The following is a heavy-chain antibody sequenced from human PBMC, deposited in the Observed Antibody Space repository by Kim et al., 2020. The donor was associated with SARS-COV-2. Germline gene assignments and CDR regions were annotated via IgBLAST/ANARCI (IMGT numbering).Heavy chain of an antibody. Sequence: SVKVSCKVSXGXFSSYAISWVRQAPGQGLEWMGGIIPIFGTANYAQKFQGRVTITADESTSTAYMELSSLRSEDTAVYYCARVPAAGTLRYGMDVWGQG. D-gene: IGHD6-13*01. CDR2: IIPIFGTA. CDR3: ARVPAAGTLRYGMDV. J-gene: IGHJ6*02. CDR1: XGXFSSYA. V-gene: IGHV1-69*13.